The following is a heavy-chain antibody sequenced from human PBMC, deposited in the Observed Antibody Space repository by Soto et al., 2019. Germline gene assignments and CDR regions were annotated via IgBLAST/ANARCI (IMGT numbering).Heavy chain of an antibody. CDR1: GYTFTSYD. V-gene: IGHV1-8*01. Sequence: QVQLVQSGAEVKKPGASVKVSCKASGYTFTSYDINWVRQAAGQGLEWIGWMNPNSGKAVYAQKFXGXVXRXXNTSISTAYMELSSLRSDDTAVYFCARGLVVVAATYWYFDLWGRGTLVTVSS. CDR2: MNPNSGKA. D-gene: IGHD2-15*01. CDR3: ARGLVVVAATYWYFDL. J-gene: IGHJ2*01.